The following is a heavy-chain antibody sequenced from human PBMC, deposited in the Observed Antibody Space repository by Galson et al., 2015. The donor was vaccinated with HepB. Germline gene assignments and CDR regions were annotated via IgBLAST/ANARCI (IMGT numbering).Heavy chain of an antibody. CDR2: TYYRSKWTN. D-gene: IGHD1-1*01. CDR1: GDSVSNNNAA. V-gene: IGHV6-1*01. CDR3: TKSLALARGMGV. Sequence: CAISGDSVSNNNAAWNWIRQSPSRGLEWPGRTYYRSKWTNDYAPSVKSRIIINPDTSKNQFSLQLDSVTPEDTAVYYCTKSLALARGMGVWGQGTTVTVSS. J-gene: IGHJ6*02.